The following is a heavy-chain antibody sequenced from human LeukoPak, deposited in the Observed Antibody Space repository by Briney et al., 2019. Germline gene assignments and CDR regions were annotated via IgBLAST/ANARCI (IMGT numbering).Heavy chain of an antibody. V-gene: IGHV3-15*01. Sequence: PGGSLRLSCAASGFTFSNAWMSWVRQAPGKGLEWVGRIKTKALGGPADYAVPVKGRFTISRDDSKNTVYLQMNSLKTEDTAVYYCASYGSGSHDYWGQGSLVTVSS. CDR2: IKTKALGGPA. D-gene: IGHD3-10*01. CDR3: ASYGSGSHDY. CDR1: GFTFSNAW. J-gene: IGHJ4*02.